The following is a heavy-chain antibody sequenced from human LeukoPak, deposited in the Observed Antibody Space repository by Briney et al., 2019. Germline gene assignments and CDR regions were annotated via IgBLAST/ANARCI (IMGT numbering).Heavy chain of an antibody. Sequence: ALVKVSCKASGYTFTGYYMHWVRQAPGQGLEWMGWLNPNSGDTNYAQKFQGRVTMTRDTSISTAYMELSRLRSDDTAVYYCARDERYDSSGYPFDYWGQGTLVSVSS. J-gene: IGHJ4*02. CDR1: GYTFTGYY. CDR3: ARDERYDSSGYPFDY. CDR2: LNPNSGDT. V-gene: IGHV1-2*02. D-gene: IGHD3-22*01.